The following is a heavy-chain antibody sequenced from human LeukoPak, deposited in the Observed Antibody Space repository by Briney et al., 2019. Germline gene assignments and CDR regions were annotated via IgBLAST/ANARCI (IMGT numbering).Heavy chain of an antibody. CDR2: IYHSGST. CDR3: ARHWGLMVYGIEDPNWFDP. V-gene: IGHV4-38-2*01. J-gene: IGHJ5*02. Sequence: SETLSLTCAVSGYSISSGYYWGWIRQPPGKGLEWIGSIYHSGSTYYNPSLKSRVTISVDTSKNQFSLKLSSVTAADTAVYYCARHWGLMVYGIEDPNWFDPWGQGTLVTVSS. CDR1: GYSISSGYY. D-gene: IGHD2-8*01.